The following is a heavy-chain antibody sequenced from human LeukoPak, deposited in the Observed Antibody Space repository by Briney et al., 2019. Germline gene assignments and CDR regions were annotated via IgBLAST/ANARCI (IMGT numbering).Heavy chain of an antibody. CDR2: VYNSGST. CDR1: GGXISGYY. CDR3: ARTYASTAIDY. V-gene: IGHV4-59*01. J-gene: IGHJ4*02. Sequence: SETLSLTCTVSGGXISGYYWSWIRQPPGKGLEWIGYVYNSGSTNYNPSLKSRVTMSVDTSKNRFSLKLTSVTAADTAVYYCARTYASTAIDYWGQGTLVTVSS. D-gene: IGHD2-2*01.